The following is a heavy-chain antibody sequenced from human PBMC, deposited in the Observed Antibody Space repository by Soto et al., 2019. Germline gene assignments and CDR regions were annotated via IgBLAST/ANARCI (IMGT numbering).Heavy chain of an antibody. CDR2: ISPNGDST. Sequence: GGSLRLSCAASGFTFSSYAMSWVRQAPGRGLEWVSIISPNGDSTYYADSVKGRFTISRDNSQNTVFLQMNSLRAEDTAIYFCAKVRLTDYLRYAPHLWGQGTLVTVSS. CDR3: AKVRLTDYLRYAPHL. CDR1: GFTFSSYA. V-gene: IGHV3-23*01. D-gene: IGHD2-8*01. J-gene: IGHJ3*01.